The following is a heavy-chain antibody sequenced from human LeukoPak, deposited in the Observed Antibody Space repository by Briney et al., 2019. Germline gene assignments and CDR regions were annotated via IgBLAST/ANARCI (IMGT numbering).Heavy chain of an antibody. Sequence: ASVKVSCKASGYTFTTFGISWVRQAPGQGLEWMGGISAYNGNTDYAQKLQGRVTMTTDTSTSTAYMDLRSLRSDDTAVYYCARARYFDSRGYYSPPFFDYWGQGTLVTVSS. D-gene: IGHD3-22*01. V-gene: IGHV1-18*01. CDR2: ISAYNGNT. CDR1: GYTFTTFG. J-gene: IGHJ4*02. CDR3: ARARYFDSRGYYSPPFFDY.